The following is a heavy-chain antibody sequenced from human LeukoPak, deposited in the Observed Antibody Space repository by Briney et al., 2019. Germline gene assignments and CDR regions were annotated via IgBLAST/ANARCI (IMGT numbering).Heavy chain of an antibody. Sequence: PGGSLRLSCAASGFTFSSYGMHWVRQAPGQGLEWVAVIWYDVSNKYYADYVKGRFTISRDNSKNTLYLQMNRLSAEDTAADYCAKDLGPNSSSWYDFDYWGQGTLVTVSS. D-gene: IGHD6-13*01. V-gene: IGHV3-33*06. CDR2: IWYDVSNK. CDR1: GFTFSSYG. J-gene: IGHJ4*02. CDR3: AKDLGPNSSSWYDFDY.